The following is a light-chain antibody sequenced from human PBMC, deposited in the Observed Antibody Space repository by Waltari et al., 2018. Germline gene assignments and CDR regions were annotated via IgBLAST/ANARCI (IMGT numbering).Light chain of an antibody. J-gene: IGLJ3*02. CDR3: QVWHTTSDRRLGV. V-gene: IGLV3-21*04. CDR1: NLEGNT. Sequence: SYVLTQPASVSVAPGRTATLTCAGNNLEGNTVHRYQKRSGQAPVLVTRDDNDRPSWCRERISGSNSGNTATLTISRVEAGDEADYYCQVWHTTSDRRLGVFGGGTKLTVL. CDR2: DDN.